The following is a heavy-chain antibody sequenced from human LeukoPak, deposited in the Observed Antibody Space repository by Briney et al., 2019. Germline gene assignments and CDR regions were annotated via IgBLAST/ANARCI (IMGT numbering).Heavy chain of an antibody. Sequence: PSETLSLTCTVSGGSMSSYYWTWIRQPPGKGLEWIGYVYNSVNTNYNPSLKGRVTMSVDTSEKNFSLKLSSVTAADTAVYYCASDQGHLLSYSYGANNYYYYGMDVWGQGTTVTVSS. CDR3: ASDQGHLLSYSYGANNYYYYGMDV. J-gene: IGHJ6*02. V-gene: IGHV4-59*01. CDR1: GGSMSSYY. CDR2: VYNSVNT. D-gene: IGHD4/OR15-4a*01.